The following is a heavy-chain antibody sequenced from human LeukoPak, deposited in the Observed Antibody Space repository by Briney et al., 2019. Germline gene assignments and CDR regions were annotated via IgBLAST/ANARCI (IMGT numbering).Heavy chain of an antibody. CDR1: GYTFTSYY. CDR3: GRGGGGYCSSTSCLSD. CDR2: INPSGGST. D-gene: IGHD2-2*01. V-gene: IGHV1-46*01. J-gene: IGHJ4*02. Sequence: ALVKVSCKASGYTFTSYYMHWVRQAPGQGLEWMGKINPSGGSTSYAQKFQGRVTMTRHTSTSTVYMTLSSLRSEDTAVYYCGRGGGGYCSSTSCLSDWGQGTLVTVSS.